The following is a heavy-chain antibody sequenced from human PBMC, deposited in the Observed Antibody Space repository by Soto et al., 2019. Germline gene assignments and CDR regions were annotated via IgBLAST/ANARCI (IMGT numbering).Heavy chain of an antibody. J-gene: IGHJ4*02. CDR1: VFTFSSYA. CDR2: ISGSGGST. D-gene: IGHD3-22*01. CDR3: ARQWSHYYDSSGFDY. V-gene: IGHV3-23*01. Sequence: GSLRLSCAASVFTFSSYAMSWVRQAPGKGLEWVSAISGSGGSTYYADSVKGRFTISRDNPKNTLYLQMNSLRAEDTAVYYCARQWSHYYDSSGFDYWGQGTLVTVSS.